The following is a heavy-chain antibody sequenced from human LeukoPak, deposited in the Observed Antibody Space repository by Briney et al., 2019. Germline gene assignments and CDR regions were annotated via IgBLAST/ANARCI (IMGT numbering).Heavy chain of an antibody. J-gene: IGHJ4*02. D-gene: IGHD4-17*01. V-gene: IGHV4-31*03. CDR3: ARVRKPGGDYVGFDY. Sequence: SETLSLTCTVSVGSISSGCYYWSWIRQHPGKGLEWIVYIYYSGSTYYNPSLKSRVTISVDTSKNQFSLKLSSVTAADTAVYYCARVRKPGGDYVGFDYWGQGTLVTVSS. CDR1: VGSISSGCYY. CDR2: IYYSGST.